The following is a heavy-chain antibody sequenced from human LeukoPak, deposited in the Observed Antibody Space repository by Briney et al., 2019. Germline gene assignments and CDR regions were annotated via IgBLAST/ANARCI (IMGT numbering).Heavy chain of an antibody. CDR3: ARAGGNDYGDYGYFDY. CDR1: GYTFTGYY. CDR2: INPNSGGT. V-gene: IGHV1-2*06. J-gene: IGHJ4*02. D-gene: IGHD4-17*01. Sequence: ASVKASCKASGYTFTGYYMHWVRQAPGQGLEWMGRINPNSGGTNYAQKFQGRVTMTRDTSISTAYMELSRLRSDDTAVYYCARAGGNDYGDYGYFDYWGQGTLVTVSS.